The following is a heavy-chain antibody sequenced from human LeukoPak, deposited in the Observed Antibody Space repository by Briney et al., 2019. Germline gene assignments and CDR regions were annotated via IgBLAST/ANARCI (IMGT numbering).Heavy chain of an antibody. Sequence: PGGSLRLSCAASGFTFSSYAMSWVRQAPGKGLEWVSAISGSGGSTYYADSVKGRFTISRDNSKNTLYLQMNSLRAEDTAVYYCATGVSAAPGSMTFEFWGQGTLVTVSS. CDR3: ATGVSAAPGSMTFEF. CDR2: ISGSGGST. J-gene: IGHJ4*02. V-gene: IGHV3-23*01. D-gene: IGHD6-13*01. CDR1: GFTFSSYA.